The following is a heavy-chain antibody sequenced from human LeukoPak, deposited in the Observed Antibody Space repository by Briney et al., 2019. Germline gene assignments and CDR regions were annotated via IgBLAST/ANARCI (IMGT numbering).Heavy chain of an antibody. Sequence: SVKVSCKASGGTFSSYAISWVRQAPGQGLEWMGGIIPIFGTANYARKFQGRVTITADESTSTAYMELSSLRSEDTAVYYCAREGDQLERRAHYYYGMDVWGKGTTVTVSS. J-gene: IGHJ6*04. CDR2: IIPIFGTA. CDR3: AREGDQLERRAHYYYGMDV. D-gene: IGHD1-1*01. V-gene: IGHV1-69*01. CDR1: GGTFSSYA.